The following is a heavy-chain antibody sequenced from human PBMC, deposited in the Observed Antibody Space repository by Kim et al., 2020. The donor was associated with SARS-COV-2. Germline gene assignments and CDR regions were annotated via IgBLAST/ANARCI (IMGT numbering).Heavy chain of an antibody. CDR3: ARDVYSSLEGYYYGMDV. D-gene: IGHD6-13*01. CDR1: GYTFTSYG. V-gene: IGHV1-18*01. Sequence: ASVKVSCKASGYTFTSYGISWVRQAPGQGLEWMGWISAYNGNTNYAQKLQGRVTMTTDTSTSTAYMELRSLRSDDTAVYYCARDVYSSLEGYYYGMDVWGQGTTVTVSS. CDR2: ISAYNGNT. J-gene: IGHJ6*02.